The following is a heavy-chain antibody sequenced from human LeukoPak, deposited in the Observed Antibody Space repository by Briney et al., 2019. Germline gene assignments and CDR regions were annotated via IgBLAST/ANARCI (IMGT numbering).Heavy chain of an antibody. J-gene: IGHJ3*02. V-gene: IGHV5-51*01. D-gene: IGHD6-13*01. Sequence: GESLKISCKGSGYSFPTYWIGWVRQMPGKGLEWMGIIYPGDSDTRYRPSFQGQVTISADKSISTAYLQWSSLQASDTAMYYCARRIAATRADGFDIWGQGTMVTVSS. CDR2: IYPGDSDT. CDR1: GYSFPTYW. CDR3: ARRIAATRADGFDI.